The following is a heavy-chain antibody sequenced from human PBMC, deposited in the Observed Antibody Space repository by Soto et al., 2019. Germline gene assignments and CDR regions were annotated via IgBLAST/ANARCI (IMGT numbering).Heavy chain of an antibody. CDR1: GFTFDDYA. V-gene: IGHV3-9*01. J-gene: IGHJ4*02. CDR3: ARGLYYSTTSGYPHY. CDR2: ISWNSDTL. Sequence: EVQLVESGGGLVQPGRSLRLSCAASGFTFDDYAMHWVRQAPGKGLEWVTGISWNSDTLGYADSVKGQFTISRDNAKNCLYLQMSSLRPEDTAFYYCARGLYYSTTSGYPHYWGQGTLVTVSS. D-gene: IGHD3-22*01.